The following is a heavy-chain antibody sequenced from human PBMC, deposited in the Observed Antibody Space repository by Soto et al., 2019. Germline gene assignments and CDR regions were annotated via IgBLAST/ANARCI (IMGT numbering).Heavy chain of an antibody. CDR1: GGTFSRYA. Sequence: SVKVSCKASGGTFSRYAFSWVRQAPGQGLEWLGGIVPIYGTRGFAQKFQGRLTITADEPTRTAYMELSSLRSEDTAVYYCARGRRYGVVGATADYWGQGTMVTVSS. V-gene: IGHV1-69*13. J-gene: IGHJ4*02. D-gene: IGHD1-26*01. CDR2: IVPIYGTR. CDR3: ARGRRYGVVGATADY.